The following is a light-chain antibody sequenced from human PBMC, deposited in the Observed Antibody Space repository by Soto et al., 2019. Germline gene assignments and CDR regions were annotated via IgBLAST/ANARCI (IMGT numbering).Light chain of an antibody. J-gene: IGKJ3*01. V-gene: IGKV3-11*01. Sequence: EIVLTQSPATLSLSPGERATLSCRASQSVSSYLAWYQQKPGQAPRLLIYDASNRATGIPARFSGSGSGTDFPLPISSLEPEDFAVYYCQQRSNWPPLITFGPGTKVDIK. CDR3: QQRSNWPPLIT. CDR1: QSVSSY. CDR2: DAS.